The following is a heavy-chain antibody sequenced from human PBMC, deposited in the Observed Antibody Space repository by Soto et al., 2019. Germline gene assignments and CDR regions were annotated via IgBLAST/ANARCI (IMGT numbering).Heavy chain of an antibody. Sequence: PPASVKVSCKASGYTFTSYYMHWVRQAPGQGLEWMGIINPSGGSTSYAQKFQGRVTMTRDTSTSTVYMELSSLRSEDTAVYYCARDCHSSSWYFYYYYGMDVWGQGTTVTVSS. CDR2: INPSGGST. J-gene: IGHJ6*02. CDR3: ARDCHSSSWYFYYYYGMDV. V-gene: IGHV1-46*01. D-gene: IGHD6-13*01. CDR1: GYTFTSYY.